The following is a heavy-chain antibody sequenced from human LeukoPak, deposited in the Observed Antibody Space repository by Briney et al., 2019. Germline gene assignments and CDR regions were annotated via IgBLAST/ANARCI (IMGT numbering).Heavy chain of an antibody. V-gene: IGHV4-59*12. CDR1: GGSISSYY. Sequence: SETLSLTCTVSGGSISSYYWSWIRQPPGKGLEWIGYIYYSGSTYYNPSLRSRVTISVDTSKNQFSLKLSSVTAADTAVYYCARALDYVWGSYRQPSDYWGQGTLVTVSS. CDR2: IYYSGST. D-gene: IGHD3-16*02. CDR3: ARALDYVWGSYRQPSDY. J-gene: IGHJ4*02.